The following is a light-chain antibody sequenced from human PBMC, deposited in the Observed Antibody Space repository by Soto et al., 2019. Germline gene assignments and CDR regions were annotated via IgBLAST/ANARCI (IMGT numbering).Light chain of an antibody. V-gene: IGKV3-11*01. CDR2: GAS. Sequence: EVVLTQSPATLSLSPGERATLSCRASENVRTFVDWYQQKPGQAPRLLIHGASNRATGIPARFSGSGSGTDFTLTISNLEPEDFATYYCQHYHNLPITFGQGTRLEIK. CDR1: ENVRTF. CDR3: QHYHNLPIT. J-gene: IGKJ5*01.